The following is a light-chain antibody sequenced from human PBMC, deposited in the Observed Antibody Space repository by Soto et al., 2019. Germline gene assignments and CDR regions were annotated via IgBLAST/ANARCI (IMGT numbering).Light chain of an antibody. J-gene: IGKJ2*01. CDR2: GAS. V-gene: IGKV3-15*01. CDR1: QSVSSN. CDR3: QQYNNWPPYT. Sequence: EIVMKQSPATLSVSLGERATLSCRASQSVSSNLAWYQQKPGQAPRLVIYGASTRATGIPARFSGSGSGTEFTLTISSLQSEDFAVYYGQQYNNWPPYTFGQGTKLEIK.